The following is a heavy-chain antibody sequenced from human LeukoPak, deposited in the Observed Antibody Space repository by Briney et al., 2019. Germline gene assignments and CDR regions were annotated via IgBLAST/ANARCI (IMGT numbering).Heavy chain of an antibody. D-gene: IGHD6-19*01. CDR3: ARGGSSDWLNWFDP. CDR2: IHYSWGT. Sequence: PSETLSLTCTVSGGSISSYYWSWIRQPPGRGLEWIGYIHYSWGTNYSPSLKSRVTISVDTSKNQFSLKLNSMTAADTAVYYCARGGSSDWLNWFDPWGQGTLVTVSS. V-gene: IGHV4-59*01. J-gene: IGHJ5*01. CDR1: GGSISSYY.